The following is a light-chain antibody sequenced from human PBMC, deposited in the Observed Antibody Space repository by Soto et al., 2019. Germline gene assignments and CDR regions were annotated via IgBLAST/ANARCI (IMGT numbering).Light chain of an antibody. CDR3: QHYNSYSEA. Sequence: DIQMPQSPSTLSASVGAGVTITYRASQSISGWLAWYQQKPGKATKLLIYKASTLKSGVPSRFSGSGSGTEFTLTISSLQPDDFATYYCQHYNSYSEAVGQGTKVDIK. CDR2: KAS. J-gene: IGKJ1*01. V-gene: IGKV1-5*03. CDR1: QSISGW.